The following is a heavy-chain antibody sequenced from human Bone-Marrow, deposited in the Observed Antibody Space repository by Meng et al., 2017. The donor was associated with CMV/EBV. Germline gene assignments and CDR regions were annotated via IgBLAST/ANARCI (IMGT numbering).Heavy chain of an antibody. D-gene: IGHD5-18*01. J-gene: IGHJ6*02. Sequence: GSLRLSCTVSGGSISSYYWSWIRQPPGKGLEWIGYIYYSGSTYYNPSLKSRVTISVDTSKNQFSLKLSSVTAADTAVYYCAREGPYVDTAMVYGMDVWGQGTTVTVSS. CDR3: AREGPYVDTAMVYGMDV. CDR2: IYYSGST. CDR1: GGSISSYY. V-gene: IGHV4-59*12.